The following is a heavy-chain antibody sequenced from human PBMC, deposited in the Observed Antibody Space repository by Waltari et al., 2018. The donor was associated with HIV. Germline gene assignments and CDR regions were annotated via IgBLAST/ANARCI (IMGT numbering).Heavy chain of an antibody. CDR3: ARVVRPITRIVGVGGYYFDY. V-gene: IGHV4-38-2*02. CDR1: GYSISSGYS. J-gene: IGHJ4*02. D-gene: IGHD3-22*01. CDR2: IYHSGRT. Sequence: QVQLQESGPGLVKPSETLSLTCTVSGYSISSGYSWGWIRQPPGKGLEWLGSIYHSGRTADHPSLNGRVTISVDTAKTQFALKLSCVTAEDTAVYYGARVVRPITRIVGVGGYYFDYWGQGTLVTVSS.